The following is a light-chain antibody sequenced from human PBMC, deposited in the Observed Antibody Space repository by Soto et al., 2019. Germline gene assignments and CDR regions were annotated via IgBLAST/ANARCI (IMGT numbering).Light chain of an antibody. CDR2: SNN. J-gene: IGLJ3*02. CDR3: ATWDDSLISWV. CDR1: SSNIGSKT. V-gene: IGLV1-44*01. Sequence: QSVLTQPPSASGTPGQRVTISCSGSSSNIGSKTVKWYQQLPGTAPKLLIYSNNQRPSGVPDRFSGSKSGTSASLAISGLQSADEADYYCATWDDSLISWVFGGGTKLTVL.